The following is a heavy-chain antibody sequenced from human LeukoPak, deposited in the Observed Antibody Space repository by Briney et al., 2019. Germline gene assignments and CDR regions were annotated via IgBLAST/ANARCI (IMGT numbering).Heavy chain of an antibody. CDR1: GFTFGSYW. CDR3: AREGSSWLVYYFDY. V-gene: IGHV3-7*01. CDR2: IKSDGSEK. D-gene: IGHD6-13*01. J-gene: IGHJ4*02. Sequence: GGSLGLSCAASGFTFGSYWMSWVRQAPGKGLEWVANIKSDGSEKYYVDSVKGRFTISRDNAKNSLYLQMNSLRAEDTAVYYCAREGSSWLVYYFDYWGQGTLVTVSS.